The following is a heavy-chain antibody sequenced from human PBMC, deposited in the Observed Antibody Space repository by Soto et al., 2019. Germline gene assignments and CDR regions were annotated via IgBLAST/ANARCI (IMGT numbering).Heavy chain of an antibody. V-gene: IGHV4-34*01. CDR1: GGSFSCYY. J-gene: IGHJ5*02. Sequence: SETLSLTCAVYGGSFSCYYWILIRQPPGKGLEWIGEINHSGSTNYNPSLKSRVTISVDTSKNQFSLKLSSVTAADTAVYYCARGRRYYDSSGYSNWFDPWGQGTLVTV. CDR2: INHSGST. CDR3: ARGRRYYDSSGYSNWFDP. D-gene: IGHD3-22*01.